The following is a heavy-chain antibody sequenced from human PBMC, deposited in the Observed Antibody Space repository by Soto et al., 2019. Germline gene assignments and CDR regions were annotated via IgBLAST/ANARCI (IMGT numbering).Heavy chain of an antibody. V-gene: IGHV3-66*01. CDR3: ARDRYFDWFDP. Sequence: GGSLRLSCAPSGFTVSSNNMSWVRQAPGKGLEWVSVIYSGGSTYYADSVKGRFTISRDNSKNTLCLQMNSLRAEDTAVYYCARDRYFDWFDPWGQGTLVTVSS. CDR1: GFTVSSNN. CDR2: IYSGGST. D-gene: IGHD3-9*01. J-gene: IGHJ5*02.